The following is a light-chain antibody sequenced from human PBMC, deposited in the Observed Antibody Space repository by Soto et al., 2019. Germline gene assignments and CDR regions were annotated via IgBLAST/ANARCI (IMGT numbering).Light chain of an antibody. CDR3: QQYNGYSRT. J-gene: IGKJ1*01. Sequence: DIQMTQSPSTLSASVGDRVTITCRASQSISDSLAWYQQKPGKAPYLLISDASSLERGVPSRFSGSGSGTEFTLTISSMQPDDFANYYCQQYNGYSRTFGQGTKVAI. CDR1: QSISDS. V-gene: IGKV1-5*01. CDR2: DAS.